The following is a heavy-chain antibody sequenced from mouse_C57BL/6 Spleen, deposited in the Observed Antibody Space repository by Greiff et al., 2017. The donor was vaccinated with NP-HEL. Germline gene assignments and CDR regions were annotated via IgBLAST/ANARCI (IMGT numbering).Heavy chain of an antibody. V-gene: IGHV7-3*01. D-gene: IGHD1-1*01. CDR3: ARSSYYYGSPYYAMDY. CDR2: IRNKANGYTT. Sequence: EVKVVESGGGLVQPGGSLSLSCAASGFTFTDYYMSWVRQPPGKALEWLGFIRNKANGYTTEYSASVKGRFTISRDNSQSILYLQMNALRAEDSATYYCARSSYYYGSPYYAMDYWGQGTSVTVSS. J-gene: IGHJ4*01. CDR1: GFTFTDYY.